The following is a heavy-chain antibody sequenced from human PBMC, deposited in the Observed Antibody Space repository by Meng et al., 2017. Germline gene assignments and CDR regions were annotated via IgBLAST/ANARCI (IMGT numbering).Heavy chain of an antibody. CDR3: ARARELTVRNTAMGTRGPLED. J-gene: IGHJ4*01. CDR2: IYSGGST. Sequence: GGSLRLSCAASGFTVSSHYISWVRQAPGKGLEWVSVIYSGGSTYYADAVKGRFTIARNNSKNTLYLQMSSLRAEDTAVYYCARARELTVRNTAMGTRGPLEDWGQGTMVTVSS. CDR1: GFTVSSHY. V-gene: IGHV3-53*04. D-gene: IGHD5-18*01.